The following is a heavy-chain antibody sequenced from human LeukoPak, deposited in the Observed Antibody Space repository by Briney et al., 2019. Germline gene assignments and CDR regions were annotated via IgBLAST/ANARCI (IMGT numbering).Heavy chain of an antibody. Sequence: SETLSLTCTVSGGSISSSSYYWGWIRQPPGKGLEWIGSIYYSGSTYYNPSLKSRVTMSVDTSEKQFSLRLSSVTAADTAVYYCAGQGGSYPFDYWGQGTLVTVSS. CDR2: IYYSGST. D-gene: IGHD1-26*01. CDR1: GGSISSSSYY. CDR3: AGQGGSYPFDY. J-gene: IGHJ4*02. V-gene: IGHV4-39*01.